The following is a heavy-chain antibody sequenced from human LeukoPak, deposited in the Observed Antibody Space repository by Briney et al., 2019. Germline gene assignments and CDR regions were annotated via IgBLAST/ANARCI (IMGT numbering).Heavy chain of an antibody. V-gene: IGHV3-20*04. CDR3: VRVSTGYYFDS. CDR1: GFTFDDYA. J-gene: IGHJ4*02. Sequence: GGSLRLSCEVFGFTFDDYALSWVRQAPGKGLEWVSSINWNAGSTSYADSVRGRFTISRDNARNSLYLQMNTLRADDTAFYYCVRVSTGYYFDSWGQGTLVTVSS. D-gene: IGHD6-19*01. CDR2: INWNAGST.